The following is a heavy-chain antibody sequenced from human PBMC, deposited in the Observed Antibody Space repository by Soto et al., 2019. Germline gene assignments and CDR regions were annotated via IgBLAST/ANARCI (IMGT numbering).Heavy chain of an antibody. J-gene: IGHJ4*02. D-gene: IGHD3-22*01. CDR3: AREPYDSSGYPRSYFDY. V-gene: IGHV1-69*13. CDR1: GGTFSSYA. CDR2: IIPIFGTA. Sequence: SVKVSCKASGGTFSSYAISWVRQAPGQGLEWMGGIIPIFGTANYAQKFQGRVTITADESTSTAYMELSSLRSEDTAVYYCAREPYDSSGYPRSYFDYWGQGTLVTVSS.